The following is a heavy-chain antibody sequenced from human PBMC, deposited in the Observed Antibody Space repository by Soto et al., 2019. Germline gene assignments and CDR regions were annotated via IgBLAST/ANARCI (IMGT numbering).Heavy chain of an antibody. CDR1: GFIFSSYG. J-gene: IGHJ6*02. D-gene: IGHD6-6*01. V-gene: IGHV3-30*18. Sequence: QVQLVESGGGVVQPGRSLRLSCAASGFIFSSYGIHWVRQAPGKGLEWVTVISYDGNNKYYVDSVKGRFTISRDNSKNTLSLQMNSLRAEDTAVYFCAKDMRPRDGYSSSSTVAYYYGMDVWGQGTTVTVSS. CDR2: ISYDGNNK. CDR3: AKDMRPRDGYSSSSTVAYYYGMDV.